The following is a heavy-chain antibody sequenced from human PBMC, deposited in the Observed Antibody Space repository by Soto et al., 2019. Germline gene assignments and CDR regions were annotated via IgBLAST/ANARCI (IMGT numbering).Heavy chain of an antibody. CDR1: GGSINTFY. Sequence: SETLSLTCTVSGGSINTFYWSWVRQPAGKGLEWIGRIFSSGSTSFNPSLESRVAMSVDTSKNHFSLNLSSVTAADMAAYYCAREGTYSAYNFAHGIQLWSFDFWGQGALVTVSS. D-gene: IGHD5-12*01. J-gene: IGHJ4*02. V-gene: IGHV4-4*07. CDR2: IFSSGST. CDR3: AREGTYSAYNFAHGIQLWSFDF.